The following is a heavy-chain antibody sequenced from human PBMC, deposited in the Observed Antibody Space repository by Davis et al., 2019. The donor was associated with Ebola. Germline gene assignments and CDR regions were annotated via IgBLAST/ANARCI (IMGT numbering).Heavy chain of an antibody. D-gene: IGHD3-9*01. J-gene: IGHJ5*02. CDR2: INPNNGET. Sequence: GGSLRLSCAASGFTFSSYAMHWVRQAPGQGLEWMGWINPNNGETNYAQKFQGRVTMTRDTSITTTYMELSSLRSDDTAMYYCARELLVTGYKCADLWGQGTLVTVSS. CDR1: GFTFSSYA. CDR3: ARELLVTGYKCADL. V-gene: IGHV1-2*02.